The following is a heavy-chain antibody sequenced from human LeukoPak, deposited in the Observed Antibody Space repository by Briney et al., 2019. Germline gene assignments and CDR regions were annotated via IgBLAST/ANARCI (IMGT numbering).Heavy chain of an antibody. D-gene: IGHD5-24*01. CDR2: ISPSGDRT. Sequence: ASVKVSCKASGHTFTNYYMHWVRQAPGQGLEWMGMISPSGDRTTYAQRFQGRVTMTRDTSTSTLYMDLSSLRSDDTAVFYCARGDGYNWFAYWGQGTLVTASS. CDR1: GHTFTNYY. J-gene: IGHJ5*01. V-gene: IGHV1-46*01. CDR3: ARGDGYNWFAY.